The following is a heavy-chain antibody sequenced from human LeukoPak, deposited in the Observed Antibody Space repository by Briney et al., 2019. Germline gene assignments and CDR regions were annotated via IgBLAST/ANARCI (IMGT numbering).Heavy chain of an antibody. CDR2: ISYDGSNK. Sequence: PGGSLRLSCAASGFTFSRDWMTWVRQAPGKELEWVAVISYDGSNKYYADSVKGRFTISRDNSKNTLYLQMNSLRAEDTAVYYCAKIRNYGSGSYYDAFDIWGQGTMVTVSS. D-gene: IGHD3-10*01. CDR1: GFTFSRDW. J-gene: IGHJ3*02. V-gene: IGHV3-30*18. CDR3: AKIRNYGSGSYYDAFDI.